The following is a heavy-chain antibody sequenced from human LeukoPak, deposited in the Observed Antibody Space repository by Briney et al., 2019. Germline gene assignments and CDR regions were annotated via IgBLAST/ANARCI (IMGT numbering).Heavy chain of an antibody. CDR3: ATVGLGYCTNGVCPPFDY. CDR2: FDPEDGET. J-gene: IGHJ4*02. CDR1: GYTLTELS. V-gene: IGHV1-24*01. Sequence: ASVKVSCKVSGYTLTELSMHWVRQAPGKGLEWMGGFDPEDGETIYAQKFQGRVTMTEDTSTDTAYMELSSLRSEDTAVYYCATVGLGYCTNGVCPPFDYWGQGTLVTVSS. D-gene: IGHD2-8*01.